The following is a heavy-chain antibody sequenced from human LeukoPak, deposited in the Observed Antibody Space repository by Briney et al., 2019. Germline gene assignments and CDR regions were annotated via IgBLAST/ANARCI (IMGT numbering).Heavy chain of an antibody. CDR1: GYTFTSYG. CDR2: INPNSGGT. CDR3: ARAGGPYYFDY. J-gene: IGHJ4*02. V-gene: IGHV1-2*04. Sequence: ASVKVSCKASGYTFTSYGISWVRQAPGQGLEWMGWINPNSGGTNYAQRFQGWVTMTRDTSISTAYMELSRLRSDDTAVYYCARAGGPYYFDYWGQGTLVTVSS. D-gene: IGHD3-10*01.